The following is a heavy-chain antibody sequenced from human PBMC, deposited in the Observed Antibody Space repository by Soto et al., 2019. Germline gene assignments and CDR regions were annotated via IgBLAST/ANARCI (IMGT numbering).Heavy chain of an antibody. CDR3: ARIKLTPYYYDSSGPMGAFHN. Sequence: PGGSLRLSCAASGFTFSSYSMNWVRQAPGKGLEWVSSISSSSSYIYYADSVKGRFTISRDNAKNSLYLQMNSLRAEDTAVYYCARIKLTPYYYDSSGPMGAFHNWGQGTMVPVS. CDR1: GFTFSSYS. V-gene: IGHV3-21*01. CDR2: ISSSSSYI. D-gene: IGHD3-22*01. J-gene: IGHJ3*02.